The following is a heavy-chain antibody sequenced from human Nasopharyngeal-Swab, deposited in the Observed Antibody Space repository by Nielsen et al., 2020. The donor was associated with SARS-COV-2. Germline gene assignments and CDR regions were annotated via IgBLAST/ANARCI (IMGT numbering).Heavy chain of an antibody. CDR2: IKQDGSEK. D-gene: IGHD2-21*01. CDR3: AREMGEFDY. Sequence: VRQMPGKGLEWVANIKQDGSEKYYVDSVKGRFTISRDNAKNSLYLQMNSLRAEDTAVYYCAREMGEFDYWGQGTPVTVSS. V-gene: IGHV3-7*01. J-gene: IGHJ4*02.